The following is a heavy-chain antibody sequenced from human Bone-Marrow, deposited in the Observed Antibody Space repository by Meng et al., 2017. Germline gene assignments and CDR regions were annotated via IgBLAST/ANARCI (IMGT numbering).Heavy chain of an antibody. J-gene: IGHJ6*02. Sequence: ASVKVSCKTSGYTFTTYYIHLVRQAPGQGPEWMGIINPSGGSATYAQKFQGRVTITRDTSISTAYMELSRLRSDDTAVYYCARSISWYYYYYGMDVWAQGTTVTVSS. V-gene: IGHV1-46*01. CDR1: GYTFTTYY. CDR2: INPSGGSA. CDR3: ARSISWYYYYYGMDV. D-gene: IGHD2-2*01.